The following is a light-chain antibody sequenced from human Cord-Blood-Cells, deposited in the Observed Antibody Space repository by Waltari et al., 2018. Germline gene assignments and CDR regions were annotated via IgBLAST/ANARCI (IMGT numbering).Light chain of an antibody. V-gene: IGLV1-44*01. CDR3: AAWDDSLNGPV. J-gene: IGLJ7*01. CDR1: SSNIGSNT. Sequence: QSVLTQPPSASGTPGQRVTISCSGSSSNIGSNTVNWYQQLPGTAPKLLIYSNNQRASGVPDRFSGSKSGTSASLAISGLQSEDEADDYCAAWDDSLNGPVFGGGTQLTVL. CDR2: SNN.